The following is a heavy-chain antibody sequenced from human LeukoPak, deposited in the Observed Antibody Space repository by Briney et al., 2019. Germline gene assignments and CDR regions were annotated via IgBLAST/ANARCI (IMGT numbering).Heavy chain of an antibody. Sequence: PGGSLRLSCAASGFTFSNYWMSWVRQAPGKGLEWVANIEEDGTREDYADSVRGRFTVSRDNANNSVYLQMNSLRAEDTAVYYCVSQQLAPPWGQGTLVTVSS. CDR1: GFTFSNYW. D-gene: IGHD5-24*01. J-gene: IGHJ5*02. V-gene: IGHV3-7*01. CDR2: IEEDGTRE. CDR3: VSQQLAPP.